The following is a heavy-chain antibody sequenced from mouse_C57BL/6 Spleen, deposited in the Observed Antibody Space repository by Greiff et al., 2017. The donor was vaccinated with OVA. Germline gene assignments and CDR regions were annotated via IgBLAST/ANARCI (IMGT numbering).Heavy chain of an antibody. CDR2: IYPGDGDT. J-gene: IGHJ2*01. V-gene: IGHV1-82*01. CDR1: GYAFSSSW. CDR3: ARPSNSPFDY. D-gene: IGHD2-5*01. Sequence: VKLMESGPELVKPGASVKISCKASGYAFSSSWMNWVKQRPGKGLEWIGRIYPGDGDTNYNGKFKGKATLTADKSSSTAYMQLSSLTSEDSAVYFCARPSNSPFDYWGQGTTLTVFS.